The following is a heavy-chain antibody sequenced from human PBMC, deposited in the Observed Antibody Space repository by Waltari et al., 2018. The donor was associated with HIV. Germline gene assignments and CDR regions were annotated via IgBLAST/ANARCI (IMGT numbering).Heavy chain of an antibody. CDR1: GASLSTFY. J-gene: IGHJ3*02. D-gene: IGHD5-12*01. Sequence: QVQLQESGPGLVQPSETLSLTCTVSGASLSTFYWNWIRHLPGKGLEWIGYIYNSVSTNYNPSLKSRVTISGDTSKNQFSLRLSSVTAADTAVYYCARDREDGYNYYAFDIWGQGTMVTVSS. CDR3: ARDREDGYNYYAFDI. CDR2: IYNSVST. V-gene: IGHV4-59*13.